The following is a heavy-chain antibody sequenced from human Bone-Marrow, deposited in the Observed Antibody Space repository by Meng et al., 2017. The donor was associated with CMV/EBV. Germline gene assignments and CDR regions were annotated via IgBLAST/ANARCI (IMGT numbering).Heavy chain of an antibody. CDR1: GYAFTSYG. V-gene: IGHV1-18*01. Sequence: HVQWVRSGDGVTKLGASVKASCKASGYAFTSYGNSWVRQAPGQWLEWMGWISAYNGNTNYAQKLQGRGTMTTDTSTSTAYMELRSLRSDDTAVYYRARVLEAAHDYWGQGTLVTVSS. D-gene: IGHD3-3*01. J-gene: IGHJ4*02. CDR2: ISAYNGNT. CDR3: ARVLEAAHDY.